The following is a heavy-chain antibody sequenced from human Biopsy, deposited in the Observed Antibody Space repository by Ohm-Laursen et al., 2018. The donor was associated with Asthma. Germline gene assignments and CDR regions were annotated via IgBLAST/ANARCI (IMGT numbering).Heavy chain of an antibody. CDR1: GAYIGSRDHH. V-gene: IGHV4-30-4*01. CDR2: VFWSGTT. Sequence: PSQTLSLTCTVGGAYIGSRDHHWSWIRQSPGTGLEWIGFVFWSGTTHYNRSLERRLSISIDTTRNGFSMTLRSVTAADTAVYFCARVASYGDLYFGIDVWGPGTTVSVS. D-gene: IGHD4-17*01. CDR3: ARVASYGDLYFGIDV. J-gene: IGHJ6*02.